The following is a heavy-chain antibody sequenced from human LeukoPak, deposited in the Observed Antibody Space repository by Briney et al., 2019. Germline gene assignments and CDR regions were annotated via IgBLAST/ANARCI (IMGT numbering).Heavy chain of an antibody. CDR2: ISYDGSNK. J-gene: IGHJ4*02. D-gene: IGHD2-15*01. CDR1: GFTFSSYG. CDR3: AKASGGTPHSLDY. V-gene: IGHV3-30*18. Sequence: GGSLRLSCAASGFTFSSYGMHWVRQAPGKGLEWVAVISYDGSNKYYADSVKGRFTISRDNSKNTLYLQMNSLRAEDTAVYYCAKASGGTPHSLDYWGQGTLVTVSS.